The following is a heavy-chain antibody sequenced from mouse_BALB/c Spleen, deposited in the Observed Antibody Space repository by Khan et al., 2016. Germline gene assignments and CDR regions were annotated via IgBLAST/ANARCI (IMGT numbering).Heavy chain of an antibody. CDR3: ARYYYGGAPWFAY. D-gene: IGHD1-1*01. V-gene: IGHV3-1*02. CDR1: GFSITSDYS. CDR2: IHYSGST. Sequence: VQLQQSGPDLVKPSQSLSLTCTVTGFSITSDYSWHWIRQFPGNKLEWMGYIHYSGSTNYNPSLKSRISITRDTSKNQFFPQLNSVTTEDTATFYCARYYYGGAPWFAYWGQGTLVTVSA. J-gene: IGHJ3*01.